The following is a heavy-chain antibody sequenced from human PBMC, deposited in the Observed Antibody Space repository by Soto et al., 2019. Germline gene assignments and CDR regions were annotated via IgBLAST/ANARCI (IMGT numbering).Heavy chain of an antibody. CDR3: ARGYSYYDSSGYYEY. V-gene: IGHV1-69*13. J-gene: IGHJ4*02. CDR1: GGTFSSYA. CDR2: IIPIFGTA. D-gene: IGHD3-22*01. Sequence: SVKVSCKASGGTFSSYAISWVRQAPGQGLEWMGGIIPIFGTANYAQKFQGRVTITADESTSTAYMELSSLRSEDTALYYCARGYSYYDSSGYYEYWGQGTLVTVSS.